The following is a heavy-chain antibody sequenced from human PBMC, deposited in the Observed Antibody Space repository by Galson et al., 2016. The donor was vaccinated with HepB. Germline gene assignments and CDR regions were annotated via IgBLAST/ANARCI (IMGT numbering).Heavy chain of an antibody. CDR2: MSGSGGRI. J-gene: IGHJ4*02. D-gene: IGHD3-10*01. Sequence: SLRLSCAASGFIFTKYPMSWVRQAPGKGLEWVSAMSGSGGRIYYADSVRGRFTISRDNAKNSLYLQMNSLRAEDTAVYYCARDGVVFHYWCQGTLVTVSS. V-gene: IGHV3-23*01. CDR1: GFIFTKYP. CDR3: ARDGVVFHY.